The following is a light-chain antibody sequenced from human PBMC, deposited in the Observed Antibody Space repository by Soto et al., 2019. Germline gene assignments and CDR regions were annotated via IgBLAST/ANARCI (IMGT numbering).Light chain of an antibody. CDR3: SSYRRTSSFV. Sequence: QSALTQPASASGSPGQSITLSCTGTSSDIGDYHYVSWYQQYPDLAPKLIIYEVTERPSGVSSRFSGSKSGNTASLTISGLRTEDEADYFCSSYRRTSSFVFGTGTKLTVL. CDR2: EVT. V-gene: IGLV2-14*01. J-gene: IGLJ1*01. CDR1: SSDIGDYHY.